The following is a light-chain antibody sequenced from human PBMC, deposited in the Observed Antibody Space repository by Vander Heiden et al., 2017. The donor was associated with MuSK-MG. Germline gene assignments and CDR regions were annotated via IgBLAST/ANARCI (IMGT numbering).Light chain of an antibody. CDR1: QGISNH. Sequence: DIQLTQSPSFLSASVGDRVTITCRASQGISNHLAWYQQKPGRGPTLLMYFVTALENGVPSRFSGSGSGAEFTLTISSLQPEDSATYYCHQIHTYPTTFGAGTKVEI. CDR2: FVT. CDR3: HQIHTYPTT. J-gene: IGKJ4*01. V-gene: IGKV1-9*01.